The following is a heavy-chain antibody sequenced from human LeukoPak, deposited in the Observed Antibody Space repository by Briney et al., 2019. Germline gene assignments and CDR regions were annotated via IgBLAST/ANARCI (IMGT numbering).Heavy chain of an antibody. D-gene: IGHD3-16*01. CDR2: VTSDGTSK. CDR3: ARGGGLDV. V-gene: IGHV3-11*03. Sequence: GGSLRLSCAASGFTFSDYYINWIRQAPGQGLEWVSYVTSDGTSKNYADSVKGRFTISRDNAKNSLYLQMSNLRAEDTAVYFCARGGGLDVWGQGATVTVSS. CDR1: GFTFSDYY. J-gene: IGHJ6*02.